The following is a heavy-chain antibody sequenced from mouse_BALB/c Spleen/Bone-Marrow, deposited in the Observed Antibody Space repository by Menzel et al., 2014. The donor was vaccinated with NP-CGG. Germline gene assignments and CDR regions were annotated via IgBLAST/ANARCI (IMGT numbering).Heavy chain of an antibody. V-gene: IGHV1S56*01. CDR2: IYPGNVNT. Sequence: QAQLQQSGPELVKPGASVRISCKASGYTFTSYYIHWVKQRPGQGLEWIGWIYPGNVNTKYNEKFKGKATLTADKSSSTAYMQLSSLTSEDSAVYFCARGNGGAWFAYWGQGTLVTVSA. J-gene: IGHJ3*01. CDR1: GYTFTSYY. CDR3: ARGNGGAWFAY.